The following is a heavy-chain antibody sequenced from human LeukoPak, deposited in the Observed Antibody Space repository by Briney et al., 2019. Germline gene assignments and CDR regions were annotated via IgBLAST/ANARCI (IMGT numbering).Heavy chain of an antibody. CDR3: ARRHVEYSSSSDPYYFDY. CDR1: GGSISSSTDY. Sequence: SETLSLTCTVSGGSISSSTDYWGWIRQPPGKGLEWIGYLDYSGSTDYNPSLKSRVTISVDTSKNQFSLKVSSVTAADTAVYYCARRHVEYSSSSDPYYFDYWGQGTLVTVSS. CDR2: LDYSGST. V-gene: IGHV4-61*05. J-gene: IGHJ4*02. D-gene: IGHD6-6*01.